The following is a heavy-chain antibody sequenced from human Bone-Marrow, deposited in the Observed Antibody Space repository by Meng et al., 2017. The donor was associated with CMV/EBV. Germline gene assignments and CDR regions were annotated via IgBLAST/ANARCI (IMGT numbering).Heavy chain of an antibody. CDR2: INPNSGGT. CDR1: GYTFTGYY. V-gene: IGHV1-2*02. CDR3: AAGYTSAWTPPGY. Sequence: ASVKVSCKASGYTFTGYYMHWVRQAPGQGLEWMGWINPNSGGTNYAQKFQGRVTMTRDTSISTAYMELSRLRSDDTAVYYCAAGYTSAWTPPGYWGQGTLVTVSS. J-gene: IGHJ4*02. D-gene: IGHD6-19*01.